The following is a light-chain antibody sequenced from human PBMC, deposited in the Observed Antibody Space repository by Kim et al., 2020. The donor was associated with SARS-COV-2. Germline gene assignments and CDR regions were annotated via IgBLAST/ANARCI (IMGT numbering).Light chain of an antibody. CDR1: SSDVGGYNY. Sequence: QAITIPCTGTSSDVGGYNYVSWYQQHTGKAPKLMIYDVSNRPSGVSNRFSGSKSGNTASLTISGLQAEDEADYYCSSYTSSSTLVVFGGGTKLTVL. CDR2: DVS. J-gene: IGLJ2*01. V-gene: IGLV2-14*03. CDR3: SSYTSSSTLVV.